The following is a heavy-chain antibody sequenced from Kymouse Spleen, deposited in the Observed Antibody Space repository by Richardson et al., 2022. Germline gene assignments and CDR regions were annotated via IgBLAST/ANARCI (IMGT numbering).Heavy chain of an antibody. Sequence: QVQLVESGGGVVQPGRSLRLSCAASGFTFSSYGMHWVRQAPGKGLEWVAVIWYDGSNKYYADSVKGRFTISRDNSKNTLYLQMNSLRAEDTAVYYCAREGYNWNYEGAFDIWGQGTMVTVSS. D-gene: IGHD1-7*01. V-gene: IGHV3-33*01. CDR1: GFTFSSYG. CDR3: AREGYNWNYEGAFDI. J-gene: IGHJ3*02. CDR2: IWYDGSNK.